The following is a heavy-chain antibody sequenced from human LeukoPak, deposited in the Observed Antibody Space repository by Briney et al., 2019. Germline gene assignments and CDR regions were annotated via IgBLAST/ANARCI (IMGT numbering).Heavy chain of an antibody. CDR3: AKETYYYDSSGYYSN. Sequence: PGGSLRLSCAASGFTFSSYAMSWVRQAPGKGPEWVSAISGSGGSTYYADSVKGRFTISRDNSKNTLYLQMNSLRAEDTAVYYCAKETYYYDSSGYYSNWGQGTLVTVSS. CDR2: ISGSGGST. V-gene: IGHV3-23*01. J-gene: IGHJ4*02. CDR1: GFTFSSYA. D-gene: IGHD3-22*01.